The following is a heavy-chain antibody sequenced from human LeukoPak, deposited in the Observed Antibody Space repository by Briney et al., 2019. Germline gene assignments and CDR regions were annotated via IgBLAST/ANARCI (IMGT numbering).Heavy chain of an antibody. CDR3: AGDQGSRRFDF. CDR1: GGSISSSSDY. D-gene: IGHD3-10*01. V-gene: IGHV4-39*02. CDR2: IHYSGST. Sequence: PSETLSLTCTVSGGSISSSSDYWGWIRQPPGKGLEWIGSIHYSGSTYYNPSLKSRVTISVDTSRNQFSLKLSSVTAADTAVYYCAGDQGSRRFDFWGQGTLVTVSS. J-gene: IGHJ4*02.